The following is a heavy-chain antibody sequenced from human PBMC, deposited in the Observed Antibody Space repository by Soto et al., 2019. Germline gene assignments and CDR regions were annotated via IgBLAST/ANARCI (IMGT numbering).Heavy chain of an antibody. D-gene: IGHD6-13*01. CDR2: IFYAGNT. CDR3: ARQAAAPGIDLWFDP. V-gene: IGHV4-39*01. J-gene: IGHJ5*02. Sequence: PSETLSLTCNVSGGSISSSRSYWDWFRQPPGKELEWIANIFYAGNTYYNPSLKSRVTVSVDTSKNQFSLKLDSVTAADTAVYYCARQAAAPGIDLWFDPWGQGTLVTVSS. CDR1: GGSISSSRSY.